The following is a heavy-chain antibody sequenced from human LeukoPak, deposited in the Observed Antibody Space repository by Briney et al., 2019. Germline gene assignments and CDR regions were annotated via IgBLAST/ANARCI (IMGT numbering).Heavy chain of an antibody. V-gene: IGHV1-46*01. CDR1: GYTFTTYY. Sequence: ASVKVSCKASGYTFTTYYIHWVRQAPGHGLEWMGLINPSGGFTRYTQKFQDRVTMTRDTSTSTVYMELSSLRSEDTAVYYCARGPPGDSSGYYAHPLENWGQGTLVTVSS. CDR3: ARGPPGDSSGYYAHPLEN. D-gene: IGHD3-22*01. CDR2: INPSGGFT. J-gene: IGHJ4*02.